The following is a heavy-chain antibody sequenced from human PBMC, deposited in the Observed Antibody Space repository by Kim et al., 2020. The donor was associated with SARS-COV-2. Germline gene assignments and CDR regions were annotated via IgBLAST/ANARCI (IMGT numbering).Heavy chain of an antibody. CDR1: GGSFSGYY. CDR2: INHSGST. J-gene: IGHJ5*02. Sequence: SETLSLTCAVYGGSFSGYYWSWIRQPPGKGLEWIGEINHSGSTNYNPSLKSRVTISVDTSKKQLSLRLSSVTAADTAVYYCARGSLRRPNWFDPWGQGTLVTVSS. CDR3: ARGSLRRPNWFDP. V-gene: IGHV4-34*01.